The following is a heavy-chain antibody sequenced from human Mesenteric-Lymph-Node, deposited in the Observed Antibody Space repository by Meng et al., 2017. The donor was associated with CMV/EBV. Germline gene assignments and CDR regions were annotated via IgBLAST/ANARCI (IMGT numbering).Heavy chain of an antibody. CDR2: ISSSGSTI. J-gene: IGHJ3*02. V-gene: IGHV3-11*01. CDR1: FTFSDYY. D-gene: IGHD3-3*01. CDR3: ARPYYDFWSGMGSAFDI. Sequence: FTFSDYYMSWIRQAPGKVLEWVSYISSSGSTIYYADSVKGRFPISRDNAKNSLYLQMNSLRAEDTAVYYCARPYYDFWSGMGSAFDIWGQGTMVTVSS.